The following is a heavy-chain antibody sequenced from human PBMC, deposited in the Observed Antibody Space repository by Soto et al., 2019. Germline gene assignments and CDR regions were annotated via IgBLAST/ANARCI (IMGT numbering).Heavy chain of an antibody. CDR3: SSGYYYYPAFDI. D-gene: IGHD3-22*01. CDR1: GYTLTELS. V-gene: IGHV1-24*01. J-gene: IGHJ3*02. CDR2: FDPEDGET. Sequence: ASVKVSCKVSGYTLTELSMHWVRQAPGKGLEWMGGFDPEDGETIYAQKFQGRVTMTEDTSTDTAYMELSSLRSEDTAVYYCSSGYYYYPAFDIWGQGTMVTV.